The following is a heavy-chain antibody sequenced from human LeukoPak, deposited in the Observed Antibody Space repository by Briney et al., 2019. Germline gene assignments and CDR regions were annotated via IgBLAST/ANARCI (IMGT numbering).Heavy chain of an antibody. J-gene: IGHJ4*02. CDR1: GGTFSSYA. D-gene: IGHD2-15*01. V-gene: IGHV1-69*04. CDR3: ARGCSGGSCSFDY. CDR2: IIPIFGIA. Sequence: SVKVSCKASGGTFSSYAISWVRQAPGQGLEWMGRIIPIFGIANYAQKFQGRVTITADKSTSTAYMELSSLRSEDTAVYYCARGCSGGSCSFDYWGQGTLVTVSS.